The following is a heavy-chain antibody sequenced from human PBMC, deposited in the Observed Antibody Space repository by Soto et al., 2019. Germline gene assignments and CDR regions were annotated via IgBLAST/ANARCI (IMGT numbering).Heavy chain of an antibody. Sequence: GGSLRLSCSASGFTFSSYAMHWVRQAPGKGLEYVSAISSNGGSTYYADSVKGRFTISRDNSKNTLYLQMSSLRAEDTAVYACVSVLGYSSSWYGAFDIWGQGTMVTVSS. D-gene: IGHD6-13*01. J-gene: IGHJ3*02. V-gene: IGHV3-64D*09. CDR3: VSVLGYSSSWYGAFDI. CDR2: ISSNGGST. CDR1: GFTFSSYA.